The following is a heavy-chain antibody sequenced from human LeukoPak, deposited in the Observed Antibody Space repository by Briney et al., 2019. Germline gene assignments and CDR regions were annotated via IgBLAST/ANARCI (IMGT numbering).Heavy chain of an antibody. V-gene: IGHV4-4*07. CDR3: ARDYFARYCSGGSCYNWFDP. CDR1: GGSISSYY. CDR2: IYTSGST. D-gene: IGHD2-15*01. J-gene: IGHJ5*02. Sequence: PSETLSLTCTVSGGSISSYYWSWIRQPAGKGLEWIGRIYTSGSTNYNTSLKSRVTMSVDTSKNQFSLKLSSVTAADTAVYYCARDYFARYCSGGSCYNWFDPWGQGTLVTVSS.